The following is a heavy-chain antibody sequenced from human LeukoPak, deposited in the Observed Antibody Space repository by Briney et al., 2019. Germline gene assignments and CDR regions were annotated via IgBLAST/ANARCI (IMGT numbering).Heavy chain of an antibody. Sequence: SGTVSFKASAGTFINYAISWVRQAPAQGLEWMGGIIPIFGTANNSHKFLGRVTIITDESTSTAYMELRSLRHEAAAAAFSFGRPLQDNWSYGDSYYFDYWGQGTLVTVSS. CDR3: FGRPLQDNWSYGDSYYFDY. J-gene: IGHJ4*02. CDR1: AGTFINYA. D-gene: IGHD1-7*01. CDR2: IIPIFGTA. V-gene: IGHV1-69*05.